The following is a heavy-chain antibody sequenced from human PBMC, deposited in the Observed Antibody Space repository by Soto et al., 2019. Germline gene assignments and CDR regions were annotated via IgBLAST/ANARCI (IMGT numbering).Heavy chain of an antibody. CDR2: ISYEGNNK. Sequence: PGGSLRLSCAASGFTFSSYAMHWVRQAPGKGLERVAVISYEGNNKYYADSVKGRFTISRDNSKNTLYLQMNSLRAEDTAVYYCARDPGGYSGYAPDCSGGSCYGSGYYYGMDVWGQGTTVTVSS. D-gene: IGHD2-15*01. CDR3: ARDPGGYSGYAPDCSGGSCYGSGYYYGMDV. V-gene: IGHV3-30-3*01. CDR1: GFTFSSYA. J-gene: IGHJ6*02.